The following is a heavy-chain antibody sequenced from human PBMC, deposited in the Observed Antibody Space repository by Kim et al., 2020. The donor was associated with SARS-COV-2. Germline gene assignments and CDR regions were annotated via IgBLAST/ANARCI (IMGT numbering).Heavy chain of an antibody. D-gene: IGHD5-12*01. J-gene: IGHJ5*02. CDR3: AREGGTSGHAGWFDA. CDR2: ISNDGSWK. Sequence: GGSLRLSCAASGFTFSDSPMHWVRQAPGKGLEWVAVISNDGSWKSYPESVKGRFIISRDNSKNTLYMEMNSLRREDTATYYCAREGGTSGHAGWFDARGQGILDTVS. V-gene: IGHV3-30*04. CDR1: GFTFSDSP.